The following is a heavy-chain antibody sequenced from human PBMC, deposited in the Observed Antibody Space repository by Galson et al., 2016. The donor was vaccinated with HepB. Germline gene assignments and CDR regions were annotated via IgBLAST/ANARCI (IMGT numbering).Heavy chain of an antibody. CDR3: ARLTEYCSGGRCNENWLDT. CDR1: GYSFTTYW. Sequence: QSGAEVKKPGESLKISCKASGYSFTTYWIGWVRQMPGKGLEWMGITYPGDSDTRYSPSFQGQVTISGDKPISTAYLQWSSLKASDTAMYYCARLTEYCSGGRCNENWLDTWGQGTLVTVSP. CDR2: TYPGDSDT. D-gene: IGHD2-15*01. J-gene: IGHJ5*02. V-gene: IGHV5-51*01.